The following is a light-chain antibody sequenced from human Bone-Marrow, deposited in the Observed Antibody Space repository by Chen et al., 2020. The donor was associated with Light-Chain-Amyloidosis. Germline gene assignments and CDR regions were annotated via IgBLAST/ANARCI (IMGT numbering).Light chain of an antibody. V-gene: IGKV4-1*01. Sequence: DIVMTQSPDSLAVSPGERATINCKSSRSGSDKSNNKNYLAWYQQKTGQPPKLLIYWASTRESGVPDRFRGSGSGTDFTLTISGLQATDVAVYFCQQYYGTPVTFGQGTKVEIQ. J-gene: IGKJ1*01. CDR2: WAS. CDR3: QQYYGTPVT. CDR1: RSGSDKSNNKNY.